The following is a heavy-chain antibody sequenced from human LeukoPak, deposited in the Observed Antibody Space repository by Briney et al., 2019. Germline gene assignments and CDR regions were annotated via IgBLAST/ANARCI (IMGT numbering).Heavy chain of an antibody. Sequence: SETLSLTCAVYGGSFSGYYWSWIRQPPGKGLEWIGEINHSGYTNYNPSLKSRVTMSVDTSKNQFSLKLSSVTAADTAVYYCARGFGGSYSDYWGQGTLVTVSS. V-gene: IGHV4-34*01. J-gene: IGHJ4*02. CDR2: INHSGYT. CDR3: ARGFGGSYSDY. D-gene: IGHD1-26*01. CDR1: GGSFSGYY.